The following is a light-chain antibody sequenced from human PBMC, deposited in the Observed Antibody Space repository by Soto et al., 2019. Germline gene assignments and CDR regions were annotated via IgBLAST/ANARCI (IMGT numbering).Light chain of an antibody. CDR1: SSDVGGYNY. CDR2: DVS. V-gene: IGLV2-14*01. Sequence: QPASVSGSPGQSITISCTGTSSDVGGYNYVSWYQQHPGKAPKLMIYDVSNRPSGVSNRFSGSKSGNTASLTISGLQPEDEAAYYCSSYTSSNTLVVFGGGTKLTVL. J-gene: IGLJ2*01. CDR3: SSYTSSNTLVV.